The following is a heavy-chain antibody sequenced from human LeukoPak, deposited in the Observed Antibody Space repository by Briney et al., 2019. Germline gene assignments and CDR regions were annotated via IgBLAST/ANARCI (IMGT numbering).Heavy chain of an antibody. CDR3: ARGGCSGGSCYSSYYYYYGMDV. V-gene: IGHV1-8*01. J-gene: IGHJ6*02. D-gene: IGHD2-15*01. Sequence: GGSVKVSCKASGFTFTSYDINWVRQATGQGLEWMGWMNPNSGNTGYAQKFQGRVTMTRNTSIITAYMELSSLRSEDTAVYYCARGGCSGGSCYSSYYYYYGMDVWGQGTTVTVSS. CDR1: GFTFTSYD. CDR2: MNPNSGNT.